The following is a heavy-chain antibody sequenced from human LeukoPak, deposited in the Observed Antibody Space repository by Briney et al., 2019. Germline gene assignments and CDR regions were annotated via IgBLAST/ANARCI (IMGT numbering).Heavy chain of an antibody. D-gene: IGHD6-19*01. CDR1: GFSLTTSGVG. CDR2: IYWDDDI. V-gene: IGHV2-5*02. CDR3: AHSGMGTGWYSDAFDF. J-gene: IGHJ3*01. Sequence: SGPPLVKPTETLTLTCTFSGFSLTTSGVGVGWIRQPPGKALEWLALIYWDDDIHYSPSLKSRLTITKDTSTGQVVLTMTNMDPEDTATYYCAHSGMGTGWYSDAFDFWGQGTLVTVSS.